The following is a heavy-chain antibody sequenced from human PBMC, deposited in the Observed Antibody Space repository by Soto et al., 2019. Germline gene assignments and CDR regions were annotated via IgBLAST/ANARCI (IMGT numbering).Heavy chain of an antibody. D-gene: IGHD3-16*01. Sequence: PGGSLRLSCEASGFTFSSYAMSWVRQAPGKGLEWVSASRGGGSSTYYADSVRGRFTISRDNSKNTLYLQMDSLRAEDTAVYYCAKAQGGFDYWGQGALVTVSS. CDR2: SRGGGSST. J-gene: IGHJ4*02. V-gene: IGHV3-23*01. CDR1: GFTFSSYA. CDR3: AKAQGGFDY.